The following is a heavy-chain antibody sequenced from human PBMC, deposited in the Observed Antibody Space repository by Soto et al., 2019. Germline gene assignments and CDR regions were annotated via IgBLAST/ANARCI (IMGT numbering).Heavy chain of an antibody. J-gene: IGHJ4*02. CDR2: VSTYNGDT. D-gene: IGHD3-9*01. CDR1: GYTFTSYG. Sequence: GASVKVSCKASGYTFTSYGISWVRQAPGQGLAWMGWVSTYNGDTHYPQNFQGRVIMTTDTSTNTAYMELRSLRSDDTAVYYCARDEGGYDILTGYYKAHHFDQWGQGAPVTVSS. CDR3: ARDEGGYDILTGYYKAHHFDQ. V-gene: IGHV1-18*01.